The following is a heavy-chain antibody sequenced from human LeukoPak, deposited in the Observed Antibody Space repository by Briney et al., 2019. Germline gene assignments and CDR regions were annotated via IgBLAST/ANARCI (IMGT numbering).Heavy chain of an antibody. CDR1: GGSFSGYY. CDR2: INHRGST. CDR3: ARVTGYIVEDYFDY. Sequence: SETLSLTCAVSGGSFSGYYWSWIRQPPGKGLEWIGEINHRGSTNYNPSLKSRVTISVDTSKNQFSLRLSSVTAADTAVYYCARVTGYIVEDYFDYWGQGTLVTVSS. J-gene: IGHJ4*02. V-gene: IGHV4-34*01. D-gene: IGHD3-22*01.